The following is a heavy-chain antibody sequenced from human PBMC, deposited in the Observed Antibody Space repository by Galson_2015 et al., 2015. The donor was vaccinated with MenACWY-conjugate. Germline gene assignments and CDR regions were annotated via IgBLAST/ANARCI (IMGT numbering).Heavy chain of an antibody. CDR1: GFIFNKYA. CDR2: TSGSGGVT. CDR3: AKGPLYDSSGSDSDFFDY. D-gene: IGHD3-22*01. J-gene: IGHJ4*02. V-gene: IGHV3-23*01. Sequence: SLRLSCAASGFIFNKYAMTWIRQAPGKGLEWLSATSGSGGVTYHADSLKGRVSIFRDHSKKTGYLRMNSLKVEDTARYYCAKGPLYDSSGSDSDFFDYWGQGTLVTVSS.